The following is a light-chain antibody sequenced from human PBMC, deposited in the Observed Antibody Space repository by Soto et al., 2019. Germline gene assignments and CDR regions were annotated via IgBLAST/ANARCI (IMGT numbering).Light chain of an antibody. J-gene: IGKJ2*01. V-gene: IGKV3D-15*01. CDR2: RVS. CDR3: QEYNNWHPYT. Sequence: IVMTQSPATLSVSPGETATLSCRASQSVRTNLAWYQQKPGQAPRLLIYRVSTRATGIPDRFHGSGSVSQFTLTISSLQSEDSAVYYCQEYNNWHPYTFGQGTKLEI. CDR1: QSVRTN.